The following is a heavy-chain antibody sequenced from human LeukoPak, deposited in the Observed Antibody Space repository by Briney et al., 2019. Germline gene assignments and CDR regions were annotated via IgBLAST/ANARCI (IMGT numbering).Heavy chain of an antibody. V-gene: IGHV4-34*01. D-gene: IGHD5-18*01. CDR3: ARVMLRYSYGSDY. Sequence: SETLSLTCTVSGGSISGYYWSWIRQPPGKGLEWIGEINHSGSTNYNPSLKSRVTISVDTSKNQFSLKLSSVTAADTAVYYCARVMLRYSYGSDYWGQGTLVTVSS. CDR1: GGSISGYY. J-gene: IGHJ4*02. CDR2: INHSGST.